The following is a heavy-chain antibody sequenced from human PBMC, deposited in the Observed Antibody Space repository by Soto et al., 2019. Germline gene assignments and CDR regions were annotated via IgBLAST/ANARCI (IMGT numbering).Heavy chain of an antibody. CDR1: GFTSSSYA. CDR3: ARDVFQGDV. V-gene: IGHV3-30-3*01. Sequence: GGSLILSCAASGFTSSSYAMHWVRQAPGKGLEWVAVILSDGSNKWYVDSVKGRFTISRDNSKNTLYLQMNSLRAEDTAVYYCARDVFQGDVWGQGTTVTVSS. CDR2: ILSDGSNK. J-gene: IGHJ6*02.